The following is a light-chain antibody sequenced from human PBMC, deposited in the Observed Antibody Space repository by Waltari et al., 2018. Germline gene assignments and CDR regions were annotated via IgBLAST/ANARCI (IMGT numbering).Light chain of an antibody. CDR1: NLAKTS. V-gene: IGLV3-21*01. CDR3: QVWDSDAGQPL. CDR2: YDD. Sequence: SYFVTQSPSVSVTPGQTASVSCGGYNLAKTSVHWYQQKPGQAPMLVIPYDDDRPPGIPQRFSGSNSGNAAILTISRVEAGDEADYYCQVWDSDAGQPLFGGGTKLTV. J-gene: IGLJ2*01.